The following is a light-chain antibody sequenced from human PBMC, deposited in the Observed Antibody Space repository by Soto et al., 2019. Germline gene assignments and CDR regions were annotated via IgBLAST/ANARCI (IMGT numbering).Light chain of an antibody. CDR3: QQSYRTPRT. J-gene: IGKJ3*01. CDR2: AAS. V-gene: IGKV1-39*01. CDR1: QTIINN. Sequence: DIQMTQSPSSLSASVGDRVTIPCRASQTIINNLNWYQQKPGKAPKLLISAASTLQSGVPSKFSGSGSGTDFTLTISSLQPEDFATYYCQQSYRTPRTFGPGTKVDIK.